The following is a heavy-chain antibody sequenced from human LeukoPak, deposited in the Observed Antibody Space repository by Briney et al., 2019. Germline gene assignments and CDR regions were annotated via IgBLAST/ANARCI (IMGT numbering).Heavy chain of an antibody. V-gene: IGHV3-7*01. CDR2: INPDGSHI. Sequence: GGSLRLSCGASGFTFSGNWMSWVRQAPGKGLEWVASINPDGSHIFYVDSVKGRFTISRDNTKSSLYLQMNSLGAEDTAMYFCAKLLGTSTTYDSWGQGTRVTVSS. CDR3: AKLLGTSTTYDS. D-gene: IGHD2/OR15-2a*01. CDR1: GFTFSGNW. J-gene: IGHJ4*02.